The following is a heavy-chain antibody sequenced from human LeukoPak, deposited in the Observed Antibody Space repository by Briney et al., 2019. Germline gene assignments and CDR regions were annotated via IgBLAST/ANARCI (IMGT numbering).Heavy chain of an antibody. D-gene: IGHD3/OR15-3a*01. Sequence: PGGSLRLSCAASGFTFSSYSMNWVRQAPGKGLEWVANIKQDGSEKYYVDSVKGRFTISRDNAKNSLYLQMNSLRAEDTAVYYCARDLFRPDYWGQGTLVTVSS. CDR3: ARDLFRPDY. V-gene: IGHV3-7*01. CDR2: IKQDGSEK. J-gene: IGHJ4*02. CDR1: GFTFSSYS.